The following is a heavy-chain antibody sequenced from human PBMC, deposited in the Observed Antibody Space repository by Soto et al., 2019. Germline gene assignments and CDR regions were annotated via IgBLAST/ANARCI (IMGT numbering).Heavy chain of an antibody. CDR2: VSHSGNT. V-gene: IGHV4-34*02. J-gene: IGHJ4*02. CDR3: ARAKFESTGWHQFDI. CDR1: GGSFTGHF. Sequence: QVHLEQRGAGLLKPSETLSLTCTVSGGSFTGHFWSWVRQPPGKGLEWIGEVSHSGNTKYYPSLRSRVTLSVDSSKNQISLAPTSVTAADTAVYYCARAKFESTGWHQFDIWGQGTLVTVSS. D-gene: IGHD7-27*01.